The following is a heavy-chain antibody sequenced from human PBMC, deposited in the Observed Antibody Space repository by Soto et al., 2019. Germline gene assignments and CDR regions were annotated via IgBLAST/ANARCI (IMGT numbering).Heavy chain of an antibody. CDR1: GGSISSYY. V-gene: IGHV4-59*01. CDR2: IYYSGST. Sequence: PSESLSLTCTVSGGSISSYYSSWIRQRPGKGLEWIEYIYYSGSTNYTPSRKSRVSISVDTSKNQFYLKLSSVTAADTAVYYCARGDNWNYSAFDIWGQGTMVTVSS. D-gene: IGHD1-7*01. CDR3: ARGDNWNYSAFDI. J-gene: IGHJ3*02.